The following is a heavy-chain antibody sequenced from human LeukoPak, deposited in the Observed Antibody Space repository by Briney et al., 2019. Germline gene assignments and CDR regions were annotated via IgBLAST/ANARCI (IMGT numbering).Heavy chain of an antibody. Sequence: PSETLSLTCTVSGGSIFSFSYYWSWIRQPAGKGLEWIGRMYSSGSTTYNPSLTGRVTISVDTSKNQFSLKLSSVTAADTAVYYCARYPILYSYGSDNWFDPWGQGTLVTVSS. D-gene: IGHD5-18*01. CDR2: MYSSGST. CDR1: GGSIFSFSYY. CDR3: ARYPILYSYGSDNWFDP. V-gene: IGHV4-61*02. J-gene: IGHJ5*02.